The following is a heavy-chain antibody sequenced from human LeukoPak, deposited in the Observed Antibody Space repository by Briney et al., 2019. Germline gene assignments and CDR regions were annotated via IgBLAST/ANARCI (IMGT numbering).Heavy chain of an antibody. Sequence: SETLSLTCAVYGGSFSGYYWSWIRQPPGKGLEWIGEINHSGSTNYNPSLKSRVTISVDTSKNQFSLKLSSVTAADTAVYYCARNDYVWGSYRFGYYFDYWGQGTLVTVSS. CDR1: GGSFSGYY. CDR2: INHSGST. V-gene: IGHV4-34*01. D-gene: IGHD3-16*02. J-gene: IGHJ4*02. CDR3: ARNDYVWGSYRFGYYFDY.